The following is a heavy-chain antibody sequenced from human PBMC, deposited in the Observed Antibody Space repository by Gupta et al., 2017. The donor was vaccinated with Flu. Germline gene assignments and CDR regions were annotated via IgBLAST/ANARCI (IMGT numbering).Heavy chain of an antibody. CDR2: ISTYNGYT. J-gene: IGHJ3*02. V-gene: IGHV1-18*01. D-gene: IGHD5-24*01. Sequence: QVQLVQSGIEVKKPGASVKISCKASGYTFINYGITWVRQAPGQGLEWMGWISTYNGYTNCTQNLQGRVTMTTDTSTSTAYMELTSLRSDDTAVYYCAIGGHAYNPDAFDIWGQGTMVTVSS. CDR1: GYTFINYG. CDR3: AIGGHAYNPDAFDI.